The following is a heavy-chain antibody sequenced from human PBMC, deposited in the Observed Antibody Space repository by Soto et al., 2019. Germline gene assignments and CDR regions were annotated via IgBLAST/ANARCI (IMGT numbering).Heavy chain of an antibody. Sequence: PVGSLRLSCASSVFTVSSNYMSWVRQAPGKWLERVSVIYSGGSTYYADSVKGRFTISRDNSKNTLYLQMNSLRAEDTAVYYCARGVGAMAYWGQGTLVTVSS. CDR1: VFTVSSNY. D-gene: IGHD1-26*01. CDR2: IYSGGST. CDR3: ARGVGAMAY. J-gene: IGHJ4*02. V-gene: IGHV3-53*01.